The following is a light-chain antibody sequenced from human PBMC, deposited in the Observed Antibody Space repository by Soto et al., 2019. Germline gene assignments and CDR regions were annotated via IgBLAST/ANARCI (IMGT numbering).Light chain of an antibody. CDR2: SAS. Sequence: IPMTQSPSSLSASVGDRVTLTCRTSRAINNYVNWYQHHTGRVPKILISSASILQAGVPSRFSAGGSGTHFALTISNLQPEDVATYYCQQSYSTPPNFGQGNKLEI. CDR1: RAINNY. CDR3: QQSYSTPPN. J-gene: IGKJ2*01. V-gene: IGKV1-39*01.